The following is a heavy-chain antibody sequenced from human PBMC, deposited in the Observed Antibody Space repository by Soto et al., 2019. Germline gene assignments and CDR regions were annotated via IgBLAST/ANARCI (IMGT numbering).Heavy chain of an antibody. J-gene: IGHJ4*02. V-gene: IGHV3-23*01. CDR1: GFTFSSYA. CDR3: AKSPLMITFGGVIVIHFDY. D-gene: IGHD3-16*02. Sequence: GGSLRLSCAASGFTFSSYAMSWVRQAPGKGLEWVSAISGSGGSTYYADSVKGRFTISRDNSKNTLYLQMNSLRAEDTAVYYCAKSPLMITFGGVIVIHFDYWGQGTLVTVSS. CDR2: ISGSGGST.